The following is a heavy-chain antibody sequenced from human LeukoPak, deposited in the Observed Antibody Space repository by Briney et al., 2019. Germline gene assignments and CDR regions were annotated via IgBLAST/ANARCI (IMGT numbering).Heavy chain of an antibody. J-gene: IGHJ6*02. CDR1: GYTFTSYY. CDR3: ARDQKDYGSGSYYQSYGMDV. Sequence: ASVKVSCKASGYTFTSYYMHWVRQAPGQGLEWMRIINPSVGSTSYAQKFQGRVTMTRDTSTSTVYMELSSLRSEDTAVYYCARDQKDYGSGSYYQSYGMDVWGQGTTVTVSS. V-gene: IGHV1-46*01. D-gene: IGHD3-10*01. CDR2: INPSVGST.